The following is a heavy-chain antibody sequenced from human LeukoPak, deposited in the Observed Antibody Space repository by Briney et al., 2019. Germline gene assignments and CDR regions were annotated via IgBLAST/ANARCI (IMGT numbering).Heavy chain of an antibody. CDR3: ARATVAATTIGY. V-gene: IGHV4-59*01. Sequence: SETLSLTCTVSGGSISSYYWSWIRQPPGKGLEWIGYIYYSGTTNYNPSLKSRVTISVDTSKKQFSLKLSSVTAADTAVYYCARATVAATTIGYWGQGTLVTVSS. CDR1: GGSISSYY. J-gene: IGHJ4*02. D-gene: IGHD2-15*01. CDR2: IYYSGTT.